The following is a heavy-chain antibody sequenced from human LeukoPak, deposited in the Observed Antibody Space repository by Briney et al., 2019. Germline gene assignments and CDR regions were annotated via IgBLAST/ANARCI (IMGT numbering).Heavy chain of an antibody. D-gene: IGHD5-24*01. CDR2: IIPIFGTA. V-gene: IGHV1-69*13. CDR3: AANPKRWLQFCPDY. Sequence: SVKVSCKASGGTFSSYAISWVRQAPGQGLEWMGGIIPIFGTANYAQKFQGRVTITADESTSTAYMELSSLRSEDTAVYYCAANPKRWLQFCPDYWGQGTLVTVSS. J-gene: IGHJ4*02. CDR1: GGTFSSYA.